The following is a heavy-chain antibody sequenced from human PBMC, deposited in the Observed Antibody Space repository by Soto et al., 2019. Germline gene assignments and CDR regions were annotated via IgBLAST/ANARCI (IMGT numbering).Heavy chain of an antibody. V-gene: IGHV3-21*01. CDR3: ARDRGYDAHDYYYNAMDV. Sequence: VGSLRLSCAASGFTFSSYSMNWVRQAPGKGLEWVSSISSSSSYIYYADSVKGRFTISRDNAKNSLYLQMNSLRAEDTAVYYCARDRGYDAHDYYYNAMDVWGQGTTVTVSS. CDR1: GFTFSSYS. J-gene: IGHJ6*02. CDR2: ISSSSSYI. D-gene: IGHD2-15*01.